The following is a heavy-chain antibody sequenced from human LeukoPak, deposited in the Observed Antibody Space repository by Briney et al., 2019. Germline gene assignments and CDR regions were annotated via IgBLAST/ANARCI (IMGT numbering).Heavy chain of an antibody. J-gene: IGHJ4*02. CDR1: GFTFSSYD. Sequence: PGGSLRLSCAASGFTFSSYDMHWVRQATGKGLEWVAVIWYDGSNKYYADSVKGRFTISRDNSKNTLYLQMNSLRAEDTAVYYCARGVVGVVRGARGGYFDYWGQGTLVTVSS. D-gene: IGHD3-10*01. CDR3: ARGVVGVVRGARGGYFDY. CDR2: IWYDGSNK. V-gene: IGHV3-33*08.